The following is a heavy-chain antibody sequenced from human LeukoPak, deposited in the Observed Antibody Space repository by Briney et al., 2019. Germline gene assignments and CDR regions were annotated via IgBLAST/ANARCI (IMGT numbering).Heavy chain of an antibody. J-gene: IGHJ4*02. V-gene: IGHV4-59*01. Sequence: TETLSLTCTVSGGSISSYYCSWVRQPPGKGMEWIGYIYSSGSTNSHPSLKTRVTISVDTSKNQCSLKLSSVTAADTAVYYCARGIEAGVDYWGQGTLVTVSS. CDR2: IYSSGST. CDR3: ARGIEAGVDY. D-gene: IGHD6-19*01. CDR1: GGSISSYY.